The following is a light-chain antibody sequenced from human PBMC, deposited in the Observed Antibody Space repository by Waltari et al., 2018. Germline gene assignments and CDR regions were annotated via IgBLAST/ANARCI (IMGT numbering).Light chain of an antibody. CDR2: DVT. CDR1: SNDVGAYNY. J-gene: IGLJ1*01. Sequence: QSALTQPASVSGSPGQSITVSCTGTSNDVGAYNYVSWYQQHPGKVPKLMIYDVTKRTSAISYRFSGSKSGNTASLTISGLQAEDEADYYCSSYTTDSTYVFGTGTKVTVL. CDR3: SSYTTDSTYV. V-gene: IGLV2-14*03.